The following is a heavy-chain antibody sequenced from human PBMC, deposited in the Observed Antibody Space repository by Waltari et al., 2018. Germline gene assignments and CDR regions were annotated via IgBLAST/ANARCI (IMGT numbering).Heavy chain of an antibody. V-gene: IGHV3-11*01. CDR1: GFSLSEYY. J-gene: IGHJ4*02. Sequence: QLVESGGGLVEPGGSLRLSCEVSGFSLSEYYMNWVRQTPGKGLEYLSHMSKTGARIFYSESVKGRFTISKDNAKNSLYLHLSGLTVEDTGIYYCVRDGANSWLYSWGQGTLVTVSS. CDR2: MSKTGARI. CDR3: VRDGANSWLYS. D-gene: IGHD2-21*01.